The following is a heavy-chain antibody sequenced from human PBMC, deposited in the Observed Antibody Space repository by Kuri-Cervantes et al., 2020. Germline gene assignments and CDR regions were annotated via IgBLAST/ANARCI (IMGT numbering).Heavy chain of an antibody. V-gene: IGHV4-34*01. CDR3: ARQITGDYYDSSGHDAFDI. D-gene: IGHD3-22*01. CDR2: INHSGST. J-gene: IGHJ3*02. Sequence: SQTLSLTCAVYGGSFSGYYWSWLRQPPGKGLEWIGEINHSGSTNYNASLKSRVTISVDTSKNQFSLNLSSVTAADTAVYYCARQITGDYYDSSGHDAFDIWGQGTMVTVSS. CDR1: GGSFSGYY.